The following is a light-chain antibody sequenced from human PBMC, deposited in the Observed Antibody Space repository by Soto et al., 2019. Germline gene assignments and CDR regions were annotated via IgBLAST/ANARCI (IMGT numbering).Light chain of an antibody. J-gene: IGLJ1*01. V-gene: IGLV2-8*01. CDR3: SSYAGSSNYV. CDR1: SSDVGGYNY. Sequence: QSALTQPPSASGSPGQSVTISCTGTSSDVGGYNYVSWYQQHPGKVPKLMIYEVTKRPSGVPDRFSGSKSGDTASLTVSGLQAEDEADYYCSSYAGSSNYVFGTGTKVTVL. CDR2: EVT.